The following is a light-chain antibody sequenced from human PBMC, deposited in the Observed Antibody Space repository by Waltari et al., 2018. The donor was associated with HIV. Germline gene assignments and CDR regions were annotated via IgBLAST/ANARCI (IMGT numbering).Light chain of an antibody. V-gene: IGKV4-1*01. CDR1: QSLLYSSSNKNS. CDR2: WAS. J-gene: IGKJ2*01. Sequence: DIVMTQSPDSLAVSLGERATIHCKSSQSLLYSSSNKNSLPWYQHKPGQPPELLIYWASTRDSGVPDRFSGSGSGTDFTLTISSLQAEDGAVYYCQQYYSTPYTFGLGTKLEIK. CDR3: QQYYSTPYT.